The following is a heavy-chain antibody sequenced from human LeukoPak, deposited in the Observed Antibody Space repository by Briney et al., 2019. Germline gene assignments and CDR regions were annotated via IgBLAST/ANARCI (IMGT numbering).Heavy chain of an antibody. CDR1: GFTLSNNY. D-gene: IGHD5-24*01. Sequence: PGGSLRLSCAASGFTLSNNYMTWVRQAPGKGLEWVSIIYSGGSTYYADSVKGRFTISRDNSKNTLYLHMNSLRAEDTAVYYCARDRGGGYSHFDYWGQGTLVTVSS. CDR3: ARDRGGGYSHFDY. V-gene: IGHV3-66*02. J-gene: IGHJ4*02. CDR2: IYSGGST.